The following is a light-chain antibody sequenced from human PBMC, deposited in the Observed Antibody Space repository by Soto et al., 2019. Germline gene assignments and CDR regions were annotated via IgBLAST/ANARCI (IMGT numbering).Light chain of an antibody. V-gene: IGKV1-5*03. CDR3: QQYNSYSYT. Sequence: DIPMTQSPSTLSASVGDRVTIACGASQSISSYLAWYQQKPGKAAKLLIYKASNLASGVPSRFAGGGSGTDFTLTINSLQPDDSATYSCQQYNSYSYTFGQGTKLEIK. J-gene: IGKJ2*01. CDR2: KAS. CDR1: QSISSY.